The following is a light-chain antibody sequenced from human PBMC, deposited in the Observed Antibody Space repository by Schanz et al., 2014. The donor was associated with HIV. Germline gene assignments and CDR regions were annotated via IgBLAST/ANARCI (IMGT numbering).Light chain of an antibody. V-gene: IGKV1-39*01. J-gene: IGKJ1*01. CDR3: QQSHSAPWT. CDR2: AAS. Sequence: DIQMTQSPSSLSASVGDRVTITCRASQDISSYLNWYQQKPGKAPNLLIYAASTLHSGVPSRFSGSGSRTDFTLTISSLQPEDFATYYCQQSHSAPWTFGQGTKVEIK. CDR1: QDISSY.